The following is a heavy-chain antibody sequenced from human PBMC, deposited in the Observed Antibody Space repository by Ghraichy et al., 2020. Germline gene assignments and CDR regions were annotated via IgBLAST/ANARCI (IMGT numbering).Heavy chain of an antibody. J-gene: IGHJ4*02. Sequence: SETLSLTCAVYGGSFSGYYWSWIRQPPGKGLEWIGEINHSGSTNYNPSLKSRVTISVDTSKNQFSLKLSSVTAADTAVYYCAALITMVQGVGMGWGQGTLVTVSS. CDR2: INHSGST. V-gene: IGHV4-34*01. D-gene: IGHD3-10*01. CDR3: AALITMVQGVGMG. CDR1: GGSFSGYY.